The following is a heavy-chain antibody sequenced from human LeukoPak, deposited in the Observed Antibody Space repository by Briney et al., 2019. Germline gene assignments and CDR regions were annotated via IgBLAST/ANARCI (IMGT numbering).Heavy chain of an antibody. V-gene: IGHV4-59*08. CDR2: IHSSGNT. CDR3: ARMGGYSGYATH. J-gene: IGHJ4*02. D-gene: IGHD5-12*01. Sequence: SETLSLTCTVSGGSISSYYWSWIRQPPGKGLEWIGYIHSSGNTNYNPSLKSRVTISVDTSKNQFSLKLSSVTAADTAVYYCARMGGYSGYATHRGQGTLVTVSS. CDR1: GGSISSYY.